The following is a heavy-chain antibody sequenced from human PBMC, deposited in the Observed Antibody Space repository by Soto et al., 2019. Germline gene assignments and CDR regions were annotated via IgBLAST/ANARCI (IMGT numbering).Heavy chain of an antibody. Sequence: QVQLVQSGTAVKKPGSSVNVSCKASGGTFRNYPINWVRQAPGQGLEWMGSIFPLTDIPDYAQNFQARLTISADKSTSTDYLELSGLTSDDTAMYFCARSTLVVLNYFESWGQGALVTVSS. CDR3: ARSTLVVLNYFES. CDR2: IFPLTDIP. J-gene: IGHJ4*02. V-gene: IGHV1-69*02. D-gene: IGHD1-1*01. CDR1: GGTFRNYP.